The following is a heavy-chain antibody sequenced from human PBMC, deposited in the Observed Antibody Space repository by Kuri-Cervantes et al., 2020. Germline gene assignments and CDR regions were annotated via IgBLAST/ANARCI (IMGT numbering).Heavy chain of an antibody. CDR2: INPSSGGT. CDR3: ARGSSGAANYFDP. Sequence: ASVKVSCKASGYTFTGYYIHWVRQVPGQGLEWMGWINPSSGGTKYAQKFQGRVTMTRDTSISTAYMELSGLTSDDTAVYYCARGSSGAANYFDPWGQGTLVTVSS. D-gene: IGHD2-15*01. CDR1: GYTFTGYY. V-gene: IGHV1-2*02. J-gene: IGHJ5*02.